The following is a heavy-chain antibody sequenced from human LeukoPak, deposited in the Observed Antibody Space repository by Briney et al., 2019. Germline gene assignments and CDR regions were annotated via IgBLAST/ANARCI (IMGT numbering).Heavy chain of an antibody. CDR2: ISGSGGTT. J-gene: IGHJ4*02. V-gene: IGHV3-23*01. CDR3: AKGLSYFLESNGLPSAFPDY. Sequence: GGSLRLSCAASGFTFSSYAMSWVRQTPGKGLDWVSVISGSGGTTDYAESVKGRFTSSRDNSKNTLYLQMNSLRAEDTAVYYLAKGLSYFLESNGLPSAFPDYWGQGTLVTVSS. D-gene: IGHD3-10*01. CDR1: GFTFSSYA.